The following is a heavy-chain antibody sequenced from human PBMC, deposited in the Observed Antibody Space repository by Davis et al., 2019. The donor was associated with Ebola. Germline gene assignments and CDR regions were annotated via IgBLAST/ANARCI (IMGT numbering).Heavy chain of an antibody. Sequence: PGGSLRLSCSASGFTFSSYAMHWVRQAPGKGLEWVSAISGSGGSTYYADSVKGRFTISRDNSKNTLHLQMNSLRVEDTAIYYCVKDTSNIWFDVWGQGTLVTVSS. CDR2: ISGSGGST. J-gene: IGHJ3*01. CDR1: GFTFSSYA. D-gene: IGHD2/OR15-2a*01. CDR3: VKDTSNIWFDV. V-gene: IGHV3-23*01.